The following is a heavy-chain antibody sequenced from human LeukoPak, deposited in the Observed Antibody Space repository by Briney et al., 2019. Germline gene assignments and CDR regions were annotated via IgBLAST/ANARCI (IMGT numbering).Heavy chain of an antibody. J-gene: IGHJ4*02. D-gene: IGHD3-10*01. V-gene: IGHV4-39*01. CDR3: ARQGRDGSGSYYWSPSNYFDY. Sequence: SETLSLTCTISGGSISYYYWSWIRQPPGKGLEWIGSVYYSGSTYYNPSLKSRVTISVDTSKNQFSLKLSSVTAADTAVYYCARQGRDGSGSYYWSPSNYFDYWGQGTLVTVSS. CDR1: GGSISYYY. CDR2: VYYSGST.